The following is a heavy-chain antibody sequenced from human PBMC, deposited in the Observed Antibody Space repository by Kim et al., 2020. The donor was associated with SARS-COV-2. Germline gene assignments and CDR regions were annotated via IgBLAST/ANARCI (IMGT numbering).Heavy chain of an antibody. J-gene: IGHJ6*02. CDR3: ARDGVWDYFGSENFVIKYNYYAMDV. CDR2: ISTYDDNT. CDR1: GYTFTHYG. V-gene: IGHV1-18*01. D-gene: IGHD3-16*02. Sequence: ASVKVSCRASGYTFTHYGISWVRQAPGQGLEWMGWISTYDDNTKYAQKVQGRVTLTTDTSTSTAYMELRSLRSDDTAVYYCARDGVWDYFGSENFVIKYNYYAMDVWGQGTTVTVSS.